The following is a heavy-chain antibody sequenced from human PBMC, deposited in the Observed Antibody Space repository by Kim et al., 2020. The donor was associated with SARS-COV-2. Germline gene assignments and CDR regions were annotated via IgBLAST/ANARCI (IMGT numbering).Heavy chain of an antibody. CDR2: K. CDR3: TKRLSRYFDF. V-gene: IGHV3-30-3*02. D-gene: IGHD2-8*01. J-gene: IGHJ4*02. Sequence: KFNAESVRGRVTISRDNSKNTLFLQIDSLRADDTAVYYCTKRLSRYFDFWGQGTLVSVSS.